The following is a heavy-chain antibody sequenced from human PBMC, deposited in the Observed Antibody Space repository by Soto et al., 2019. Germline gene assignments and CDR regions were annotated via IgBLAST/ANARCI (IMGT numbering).Heavy chain of an antibody. CDR1: GGSISSSSYY. Sequence: QLQLQESGPGLVKPSETLSLTCTVSGGSISSSSYYWGWIRQPPGKGLEWIGSIYYSGSTYYNPSLKSRVTISVDTSKNQFSLKLSSVTAAHTAVYYCASLWYGDPGDYWGQGTLVTVSS. CDR3: ASLWYGDPGDY. V-gene: IGHV4-39*01. D-gene: IGHD4-17*01. J-gene: IGHJ4*02. CDR2: IYYSGST.